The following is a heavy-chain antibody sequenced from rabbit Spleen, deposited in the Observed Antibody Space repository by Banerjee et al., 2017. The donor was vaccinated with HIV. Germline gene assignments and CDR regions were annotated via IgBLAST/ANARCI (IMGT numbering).Heavy chain of an antibody. Sequence: QEQLVEYGGDLVQPGASLTLTCTASGFSFSSNWICWVRQAPGKGLEWIACINAVTGKAVYANWAKGRFTFSKTSSTTVTLQMTSLTAADTATYFCARDAAGREDFNLWGQGTLVTVS. V-gene: IGHV1S45*01. J-gene: IGHJ4*01. CDR3: ARDAAGREDFNL. CDR1: GFSFSSNW. D-gene: IGHD4-2*01. CDR2: INAVTGKA.